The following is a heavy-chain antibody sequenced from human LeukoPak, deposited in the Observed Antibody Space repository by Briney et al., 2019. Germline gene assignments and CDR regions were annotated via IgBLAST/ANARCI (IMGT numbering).Heavy chain of an antibody. CDR1: GGSISSSSYY. J-gene: IGHJ3*02. V-gene: IGHV4-61*01. D-gene: IGHD3-22*01. CDR2: IYYSGST. CDR3: ARDRVGYYPPHAFDI. Sequence: PSETLSLTCTVSGGSISSSSYYWGWIRQPPGKGLEWIGYIYYSGSTNYNPSLKSRVTISVDTSKNQFSLRLNSVTAADTAVYYCARDRVGYYPPHAFDIWGQGTMVTVSS.